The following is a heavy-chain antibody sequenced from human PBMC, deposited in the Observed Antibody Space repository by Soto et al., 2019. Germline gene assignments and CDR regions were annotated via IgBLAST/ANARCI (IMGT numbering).Heavy chain of an antibody. Sequence: GGSLRLSCAASGFTFSSYAMHWVRQAPGKGLEWVAVISYDGRNKYYADSVKGRFTISRDNSKNTLYLQMNSLRAEDTAVYYCARVAAAWMGYYYYGMDVWGQGTTVTVSS. CDR3: ARVAAAWMGYYYYGMDV. J-gene: IGHJ6*02. D-gene: IGHD6-13*01. CDR2: ISYDGRNK. CDR1: GFTFSSYA. V-gene: IGHV3-30*04.